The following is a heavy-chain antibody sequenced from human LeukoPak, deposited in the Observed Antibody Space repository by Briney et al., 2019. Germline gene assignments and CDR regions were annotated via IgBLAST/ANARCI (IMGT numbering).Heavy chain of an antibody. D-gene: IGHD3-22*01. Sequence: GGSLRLSCAASGFTVSSNYTSWVRQAPGKGLEWVSVIYSGGSTYYADSVKGRFTISRDNSKNTLYLQMNSLRAEDTAVYYCATTYYYDSSGYYYFDYWGQGTLVTVSS. CDR2: IYSGGST. CDR3: ATTYYYDSSGYYYFDY. CDR1: GFTVSSNY. V-gene: IGHV3-66*01. J-gene: IGHJ4*02.